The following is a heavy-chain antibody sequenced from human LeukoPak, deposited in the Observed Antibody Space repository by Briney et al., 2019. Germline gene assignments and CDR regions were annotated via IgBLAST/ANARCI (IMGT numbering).Heavy chain of an antibody. D-gene: IGHD2-21*02. Sequence: PGGSLRLSCAASGFSFGSYAMHWVRQAPGKGLEWVAVIWYDGSYKYHRDSVKGRFTISRDNSKNTLSLQMNRLRTEYAAVYYCASAYCGGDCLGLDYWGQGTLVTVSS. V-gene: IGHV3-33*01. J-gene: IGHJ4*02. CDR3: ASAYCGGDCLGLDY. CDR1: GFSFGSYA. CDR2: IWYDGSYK.